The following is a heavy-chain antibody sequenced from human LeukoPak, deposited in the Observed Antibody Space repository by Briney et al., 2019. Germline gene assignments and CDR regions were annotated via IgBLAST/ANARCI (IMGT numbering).Heavy chain of an antibody. V-gene: IGHV4-59*08. CDR2: IYYSGST. J-gene: IGHJ1*01. D-gene: IGHD3-10*01. CDR3: ARHVGVYYGSGSYYKMEYFQH. Sequence: PSETLSLTCTVSGGSISSYYWSWIRQPPGKGLEWIGYIYYSGSTNYNPSLKSRVTISVDTSKNQFSLKLSSVTAADTAVYYCARHVGVYYGSGSYYKMEYFQHWGQGTLVTVTS. CDR1: GGSISSYY.